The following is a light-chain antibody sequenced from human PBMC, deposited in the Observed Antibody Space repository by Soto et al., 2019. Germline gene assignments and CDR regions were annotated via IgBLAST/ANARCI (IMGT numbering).Light chain of an antibody. CDR3: QQSYSAPYT. V-gene: IGKV1-39*01. CDR1: QSIRNY. J-gene: IGKJ2*01. CDR2: AAS. Sequence: DIQMTQSPSSLSASVGDRVTITCRASQSIRNYLNWYQQKPGKAPKLLIYAASSLQSGVPSRFSGSGSGTDFTLTFSSLQPEDFATYYCQQSYSAPYTFGKGTKLEIK.